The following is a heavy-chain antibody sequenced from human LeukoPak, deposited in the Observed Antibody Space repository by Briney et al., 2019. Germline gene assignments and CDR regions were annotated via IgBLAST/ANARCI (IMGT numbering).Heavy chain of an antibody. CDR1: GFTFSSYA. CDR2: ISSNGGST. CDR3: ARATFNYYDSSGYYNY. V-gene: IGHV3-64*01. D-gene: IGHD3-22*01. J-gene: IGHJ4*02. Sequence: GGSLRLSCAASGFTFSSYAMHWVRQAPGKGLEYVSAISSNGGSTYYANSVKGRFTISRDNSKNTLYLQMGSLRGEDMAVYYCARATFNYYDSSGYYNYWGQGTLVTVSS.